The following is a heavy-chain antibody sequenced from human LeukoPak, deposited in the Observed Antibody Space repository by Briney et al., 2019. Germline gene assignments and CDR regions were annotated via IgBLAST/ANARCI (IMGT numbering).Heavy chain of an antibody. CDR3: AKGTGYSYGNNWFDP. CDR1: GFTFDDYA. D-gene: IGHD5-18*01. V-gene: IGHV3-9*01. Sequence: GRSLRLSCAASGFTFDDYAMHWVRHVPGKGLEWVSGISWNSGSIGYAASVTGRFTISRDNAKNSLYLQMNSLRAEDTALYYCAKGTGYSYGNNWFDPWGQGTLVTVSS. J-gene: IGHJ5*02. CDR2: ISWNSGSI.